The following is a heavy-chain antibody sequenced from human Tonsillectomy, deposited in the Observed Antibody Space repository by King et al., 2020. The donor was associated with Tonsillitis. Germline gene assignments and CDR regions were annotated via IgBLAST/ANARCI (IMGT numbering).Heavy chain of an antibody. CDR1: GYSFTNYW. Sequence: VQLVESGAEVKKPGESLRISCKDSGYSFTNYWISWVRQMPGKGLEWMGTIDPSDSYSNYSPSFQGHVTISVDKPISTAYLQWSSLKASDTAMYYCARLRTVNPYGVDVWGQGTTVTVSS. CDR3: ARLRTVNPYGVDV. V-gene: IGHV5-10-1*03. J-gene: IGHJ6*02. CDR2: IDPSDSYS. D-gene: IGHD4-17*01.